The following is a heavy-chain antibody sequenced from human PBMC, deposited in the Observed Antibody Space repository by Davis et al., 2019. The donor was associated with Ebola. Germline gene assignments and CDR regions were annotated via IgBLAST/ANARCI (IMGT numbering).Heavy chain of an antibody. D-gene: IGHD4-23*01. V-gene: IGHV4-4*02. CDR2: IYHSGST. Sequence: MPSETLSLTCDVSGGSISSDNWWNWVRQPPGKGLEWIGEIYHSGSTNYNPSLKSRVTISVDKSKNQFSLKLSSVTAADTAVYYCAGGNLPDYGGHSDSWGQGSLVTVSS. CDR3: AGGNLPDYGGHSDS. CDR1: GGSISSDNW. J-gene: IGHJ5*01.